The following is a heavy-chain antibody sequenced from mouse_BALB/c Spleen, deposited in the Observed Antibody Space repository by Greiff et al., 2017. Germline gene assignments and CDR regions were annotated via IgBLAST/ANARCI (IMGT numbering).Heavy chain of an antibody. CDR1: GFTFSSYA. D-gene: IGHD2-1*01. CDR2: ISSGGST. CDR3: ARGDGIYE. V-gene: IGHV5-6-5*01. J-gene: IGHJ2*01. Sequence: EVKLVESGGGLVKPGGSLKLSCAASGFTFSSYAMSWVRQTPEKRLEWVASISSGGSTYYPESVMGRITISRDHARNILYLQMSSLRSEDTAMYYCARGDGIYEWGQGTTLTVSS.